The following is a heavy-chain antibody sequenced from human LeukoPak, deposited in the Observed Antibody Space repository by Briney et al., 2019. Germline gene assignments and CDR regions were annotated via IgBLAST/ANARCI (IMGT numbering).Heavy chain of an antibody. J-gene: IGHJ4*02. CDR3: ARDRGYSTFDY. CDR1: TFTFSSYN. V-gene: IGHV3-21*06. Sequence: GGSLRLSCAASTFTFSSYNMNWVRQAPGKGLEWVSSISSSGTYIYYRDSVKGRFTISRDNAKNSLYLQMDSLRAEDTAVYYCARDRGYSTFDYWGQGTLVTVSS. D-gene: IGHD3-22*01. CDR2: ISSSGTYI.